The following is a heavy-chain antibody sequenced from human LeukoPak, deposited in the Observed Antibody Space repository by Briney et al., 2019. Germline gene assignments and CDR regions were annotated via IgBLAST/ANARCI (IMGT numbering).Heavy chain of an antibody. CDR1: GGSISSGDYY. Sequence: SQTLSLTCTVSGGSISSGDYYWSWIRQPPGKGLERIGYIYYSGSTNYNPSLKSRVTISVDTSKNQFSLKLSSVTAADTAVYYCARNNYGDSHFDYWGQGTLVTVSS. J-gene: IGHJ4*02. CDR2: IYYSGST. D-gene: IGHD4-17*01. V-gene: IGHV4-30-4*01. CDR3: ARNNYGDSHFDY.